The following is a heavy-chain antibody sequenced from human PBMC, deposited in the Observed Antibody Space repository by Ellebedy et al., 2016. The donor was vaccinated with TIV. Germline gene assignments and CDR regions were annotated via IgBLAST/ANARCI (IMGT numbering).Heavy chain of an antibody. CDR3: ARGAIGRGYDFWSGREPFDY. J-gene: IGHJ4*02. CDR2: IIPIFGTA. Sequence: SVKVSCXASGGTFSSYAISWVRQAPGQGLEWMGGIIPIFGTANYAQKFQGRVTITADKSTSTAYMELSSLRSEDTAVYYCARGAIGRGYDFWSGREPFDYWGQGTLVTVSS. V-gene: IGHV1-69*06. D-gene: IGHD3-3*01. CDR1: GGTFSSYA.